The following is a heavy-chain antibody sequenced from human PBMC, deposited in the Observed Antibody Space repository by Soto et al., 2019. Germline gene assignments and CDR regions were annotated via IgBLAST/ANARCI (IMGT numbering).Heavy chain of an antibody. CDR2: FRSKAYGGTT. CDR1: GFTFGDYA. V-gene: IGHV3-49*03. CDR3: TTTNTYYYGSGTFYYGMDV. Sequence: GGSLRLSCTASGFTFGDYAMSWFRQAPGKGLEWVGFFRSKAYGGTTEYAASVKGRFTISRDDSKSIAYLQMNSLKTEDTAVYYCTTTNTYYYGSGTFYYGMDVCGQGTTVTVSS. D-gene: IGHD3-10*01. J-gene: IGHJ6*02.